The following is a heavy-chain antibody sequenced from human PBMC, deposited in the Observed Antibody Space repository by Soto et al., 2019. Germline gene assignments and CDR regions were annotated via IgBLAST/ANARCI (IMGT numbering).Heavy chain of an antibody. J-gene: IGHJ4*02. Sequence: GGSLRLSCAASGFTFTNYAMTWGRQAPGKGLEWVSISSGSGSGGSTNYADSVKGRFTISRDNSKNTLYLQMNSLRVEDTAVYYCAKDRDDYRNYVFDYWGQGTLVTVYS. V-gene: IGHV3-23*01. CDR2: SSGSGSGGST. CDR1: GFTFTNYA. D-gene: IGHD4-4*01. CDR3: AKDRDDYRNYVFDY.